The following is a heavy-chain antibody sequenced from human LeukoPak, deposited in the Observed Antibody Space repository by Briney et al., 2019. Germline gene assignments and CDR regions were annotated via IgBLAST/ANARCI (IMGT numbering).Heavy chain of an antibody. V-gene: IGHV3-74*01. CDR1: GFTFSTYW. CDR3: ARAPSEIAVYYPEYLRH. D-gene: IGHD3-9*01. Sequence: GGSLRLSCAASGFTFSTYWMHWVRQAPGKGLVWVSRIKSDGGTNYADSVKGRFTISRDNAKKTVSLQMNSLRPEDTGVYYCARAPSEIAVYYPEYLRHWGQGTLVTVSS. CDR2: IKSDGGT. J-gene: IGHJ1*01.